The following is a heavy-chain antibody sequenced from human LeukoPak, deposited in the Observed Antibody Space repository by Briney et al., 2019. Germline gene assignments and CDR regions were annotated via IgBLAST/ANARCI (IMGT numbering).Heavy chain of an antibody. CDR2: IYTSGST. D-gene: IGHD3-10*01. J-gene: IGHJ4*02. CDR1: SGSISTYY. Sequence: SETLSLTCTVSSGSISTYYWGWIRQPAGKGLEWIGRIYTSGSTNYNPSLKSRVTMSVDTSKNQFSLKLSSVTAADTAVYYCASLTLWFGESLYFDYWGQGTLVTVSS. V-gene: IGHV4-4*07. CDR3: ASLTLWFGESLYFDY.